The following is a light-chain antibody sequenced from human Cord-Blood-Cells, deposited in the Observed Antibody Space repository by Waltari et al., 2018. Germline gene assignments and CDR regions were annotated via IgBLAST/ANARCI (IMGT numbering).Light chain of an antibody. V-gene: IGKV1-39*01. Sequence: DIQMTQSPSSLSASVGDRVTITCRASQSISSYLNWFQQKPGKAPKLLLYAASSLQSGVPSRSSGSGSGTDFTLPISRLQPEDCATYYWQQVYSTPPTVGPGTKVDIK. J-gene: IGKJ3*01. CDR1: QSISSY. CDR2: AAS. CDR3: QQVYSTPPT.